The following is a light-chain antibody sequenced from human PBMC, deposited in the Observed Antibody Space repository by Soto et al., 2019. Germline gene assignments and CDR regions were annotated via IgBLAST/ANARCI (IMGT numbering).Light chain of an antibody. CDR2: DVS. CDR3: SSYTSSSTLCV. Sequence: QSALTQPASVSGSPGQSITISCTGTSSDVGGYNYVSWYQQHPGKAPKLMIYDVSNRPSGVSNRFSGSKSGNTASLTFSGLQAEDEADYYCSSYTSSSTLCVFGTGTKLTVL. J-gene: IGLJ1*01. V-gene: IGLV2-14*01. CDR1: SSDVGGYNY.